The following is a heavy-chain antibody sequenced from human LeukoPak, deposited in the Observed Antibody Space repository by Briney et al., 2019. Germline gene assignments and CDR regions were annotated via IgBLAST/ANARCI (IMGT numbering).Heavy chain of an antibody. CDR3: ARGKTSIAAPFDP. D-gene: IGHD6-6*01. V-gene: IGHV4-39*07. J-gene: IGHJ5*02. CDR1: VGSISSSSYY. CDR2: IYYSGST. Sequence: SETLSLTCTVSVGSISSSSYYWGWIRQPPGTGLEWIGSIYYSGSTYYNPSLKSRVTISVDTSKNQFSLKLSSVTAADTAVYYCARGKTSIAAPFDPWGQGTLVTVSS.